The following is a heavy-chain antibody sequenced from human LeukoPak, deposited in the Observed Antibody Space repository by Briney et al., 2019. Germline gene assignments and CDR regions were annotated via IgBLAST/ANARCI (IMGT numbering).Heavy chain of an antibody. V-gene: IGHV3-30*18. Sequence: GTSLRLSCAASDFTFSSCGMYWVRQAPGKGLEWVPAISNDGSGTHYGDSVKGRFTISRDNSKNALYLQMNSLRADDTAMYHCAKSKYNWNDRAYFERWGQGTLVTVSS. J-gene: IGHJ4*02. D-gene: IGHD1-20*01. CDR2: ISNDGSGT. CDR3: AKSKYNWNDRAYFER. CDR1: DFTFSSCG.